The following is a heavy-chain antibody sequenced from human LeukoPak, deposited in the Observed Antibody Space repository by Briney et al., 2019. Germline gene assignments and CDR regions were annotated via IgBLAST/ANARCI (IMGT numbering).Heavy chain of an antibody. J-gene: IGHJ4*02. CDR3: ASSPSYSVSSSDY. CDR1: GYSISSGYY. CDR2: IYHSGST. D-gene: IGHD2-21*01. V-gene: IGHV4-38-2*01. Sequence: PSETLSLTCAVSGYSISSGYYWGWIRQPPGKGLEWIGSIYHSGSTYYNPSLKSRVTISVDTSKNQFSLKLSSVTAADTAVYYCASSPSYSVSSSDYWGQGTLVTVSS.